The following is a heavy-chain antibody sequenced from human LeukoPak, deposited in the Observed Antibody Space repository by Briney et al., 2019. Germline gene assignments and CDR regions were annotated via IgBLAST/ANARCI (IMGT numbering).Heavy chain of an antibody. CDR1: GFTFSSNY. D-gene: IGHD3-22*01. V-gene: IGHV3-53*01. CDR2: IYSGGST. J-gene: IGHJ4*02. Sequence: GGSLRLSCAASGFTFSSNYMSWVRQAPGKGLEWVSVIYSGGSTYYADSVKGRFTISRDNSKNTLYLQTNSLRAEDTAVYYCAREDSSGYRFDYWGQGTLVTVSS. CDR3: AREDSSGYRFDY.